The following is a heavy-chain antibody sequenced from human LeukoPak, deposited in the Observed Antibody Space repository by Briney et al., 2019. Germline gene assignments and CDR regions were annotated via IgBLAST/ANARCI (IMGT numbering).Heavy chain of an antibody. Sequence: GGSLRLSCAASGFTFSSYWMHWVRQAPGKGLVWVSRINSDGSSTSYADSVKGRFTISRDNAKNTLYLQMNSLRAEDTAVYYCASEPGDRYTLDYWGQGTLVTVSS. D-gene: IGHD3-16*02. V-gene: IGHV3-74*01. CDR1: GFTFSSYW. J-gene: IGHJ4*02. CDR2: INSDGSST. CDR3: ASEPGDRYTLDY.